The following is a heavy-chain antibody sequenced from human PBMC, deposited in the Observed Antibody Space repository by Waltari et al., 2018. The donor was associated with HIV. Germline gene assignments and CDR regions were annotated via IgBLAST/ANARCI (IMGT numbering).Heavy chain of an antibody. CDR3: AREQVTIFGVPDYSYGMDA. D-gene: IGHD3-3*01. Sequence: QVQLQESGPGLVKPSQTLSLICTVPGGSISSGAEFWSWIRQQPRKGLEWIGYVYYNGDTNYNPSLKSRVTISVGASKNHFSLKLSSVTAADTAVYFCAREQVTIFGVPDYSYGMDAWGQGTTVTVSS. CDR1: GGSISSGAEF. V-gene: IGHV4-31*03. J-gene: IGHJ6*02. CDR2: VYYNGDT.